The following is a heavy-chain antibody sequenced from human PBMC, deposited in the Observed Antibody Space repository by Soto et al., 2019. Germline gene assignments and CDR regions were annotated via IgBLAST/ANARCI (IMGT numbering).Heavy chain of an antibody. Sequence: QIQLVQSGGALKKPGASVNVSCKASGYTFRSYGISWGRPAPGQGLEWVGWLSAYNGDTNYAPTFQARITLTTETSRDTASMELRSRRLDDTAVYYGAIDWSRYYDNRGLSWVCWGQGSLVTV. J-gene: IGHJ4*02. CDR2: LSAYNGDT. V-gene: IGHV1-18*04. CDR1: GYTFRSYG. D-gene: IGHD3-22*01. CDR3: AIDWSRYYDNRGLSWVC.